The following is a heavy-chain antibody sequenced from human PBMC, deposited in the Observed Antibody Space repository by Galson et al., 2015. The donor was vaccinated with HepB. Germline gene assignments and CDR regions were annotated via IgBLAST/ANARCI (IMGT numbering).Heavy chain of an antibody. Sequence: SVKVSCKASGGTFSSYAISWVRQAPGQGLEWMGGIIPIFGTANYAQKFQGRVTITADESTSTAYMELSSLRSEDTAVYYCASEVRDYVWGSYRYTDYFDYWGQGTLVTVSS. V-gene: IGHV1-69*13. CDR3: ASEVRDYVWGSYRYTDYFDY. D-gene: IGHD3-16*02. J-gene: IGHJ4*02. CDR2: IIPIFGTA. CDR1: GGTFSSYA.